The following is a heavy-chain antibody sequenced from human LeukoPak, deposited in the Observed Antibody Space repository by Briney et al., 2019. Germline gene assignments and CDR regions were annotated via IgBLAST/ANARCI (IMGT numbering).Heavy chain of an antibody. CDR1: RFTFSSYS. J-gene: IGHJ3*02. V-gene: IGHV3-21*04. Sequence: GGSLRLSCAAARFTFSSYSINWVRQAPGKGLEWVSSISSGSSHIIYEDSVKGRSTISRDNAKNSLFLRMNSLRVEDTAIYCCVGGGAGATASDVFDIWGQGTMVTVSS. D-gene: IGHD5-12*01. CDR3: VGGGAGATASDVFDI. CDR2: ISSGSSHI.